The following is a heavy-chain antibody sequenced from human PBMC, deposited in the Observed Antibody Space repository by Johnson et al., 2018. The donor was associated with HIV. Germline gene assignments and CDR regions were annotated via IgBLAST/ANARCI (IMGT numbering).Heavy chain of an antibody. D-gene: IGHD3-10*01. Sequence: VQLVESGGGLVQPGGSLRLSCAASGFTFSSYAMSWVRQAPGKGLEWVSAISWNSGSIGYADSVKGRFTISRDNAKNSLYLQMNSLRAEDTAVYYCARDRLWFGESDAFDIWGQGTMVTVSS. CDR1: GFTFSSYA. J-gene: IGHJ3*02. CDR3: ARDRLWFGESDAFDI. CDR2: ISWNSGSI. V-gene: IGHV3-23*04.